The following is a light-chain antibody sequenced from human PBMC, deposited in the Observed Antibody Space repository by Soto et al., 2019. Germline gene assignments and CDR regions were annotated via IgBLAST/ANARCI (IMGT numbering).Light chain of an antibody. CDR1: GSDIGSYSL. CDR2: DVS. V-gene: IGLV2-23*02. J-gene: IGLJ1*01. CDR3: CSYAASSTTYV. Sequence: QSVLTQPASVSGSPGQSITISCTGTGSDIGSYSLVSWYQHHPGKAPKLMIYDVSKRPSGVSNRFSASKSGNTASLTISGLQAEDEADYYCCSYAASSTTYVFGTGTKVTVL.